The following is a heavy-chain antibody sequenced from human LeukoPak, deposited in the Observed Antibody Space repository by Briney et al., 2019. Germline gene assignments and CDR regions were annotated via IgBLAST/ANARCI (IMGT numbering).Heavy chain of an antibody. CDR3: AKWGDYDVLTGYYVSDY. V-gene: IGHV3-23*01. D-gene: IGHD3-9*01. Sequence: GGSLRLSCAASGFTFSNYAMSWVRQAPGKGLEWVSAITGSGGNTYYADSVKGRFTISRDNSKNTVFLQMNSLRAEDTAVYYCAKWGDYDVLTGYYVSDYWGQGTLVTVFS. CDR1: GFTFSNYA. J-gene: IGHJ4*02. CDR2: ITGSGGNT.